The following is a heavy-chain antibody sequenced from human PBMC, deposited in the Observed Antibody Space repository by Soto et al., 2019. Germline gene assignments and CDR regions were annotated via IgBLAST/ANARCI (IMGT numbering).Heavy chain of an antibody. D-gene: IGHD4-17*01. Sequence: QVQLVQSGAEVKKPGASVKVSCKASGYTFTSYDINWVRQATGQGLEWMGWMNPNSGNTGYAQKFQGRVTMTRNTSIRTAYMELSSLRSEDTAVYYCARGSVTTHYYYYGMDVWGQGTTVTVSS. J-gene: IGHJ6*02. CDR1: GYTFTSYD. CDR3: ARGSVTTHYYYYGMDV. V-gene: IGHV1-8*01. CDR2: MNPNSGNT.